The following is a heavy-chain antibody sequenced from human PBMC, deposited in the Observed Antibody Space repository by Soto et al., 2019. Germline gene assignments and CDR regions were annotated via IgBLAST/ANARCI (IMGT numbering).Heavy chain of an antibody. CDR1: GDSVSSYSAA. CDR3: VRDRYSSSGWFDP. V-gene: IGHV6-1*01. Sequence: SQTLSLTCALSGDSVSSYSAAWNCIRQSPSGGLEWLGRTYYRSRFFSDYAESVKSRIIINPDTSKNKFSLQLKSVTPEDTAVYYCVRDRYSSSGWFDPWGQGTPVTVSS. CDR2: TYYRSRFFS. J-gene: IGHJ5*02. D-gene: IGHD3-10*01.